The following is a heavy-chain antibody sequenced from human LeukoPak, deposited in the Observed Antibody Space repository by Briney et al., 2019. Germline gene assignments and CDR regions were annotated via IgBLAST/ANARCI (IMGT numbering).Heavy chain of an antibody. Sequence: GASVKVSCKASGYTFTSYGISWVRQAPGQGLEWMGWISAYNGNTNYAQKLQGRVTMTTDTSTSTAYMELRSLRSDDTAVYYCARVWYYYDSSGYYYDAFDIWGQGTMVTVSS. J-gene: IGHJ3*02. V-gene: IGHV1-18*01. CDR1: GYTFTSYG. CDR2: ISAYNGNT. D-gene: IGHD3-22*01. CDR3: ARVWYYYDSSGYYYDAFDI.